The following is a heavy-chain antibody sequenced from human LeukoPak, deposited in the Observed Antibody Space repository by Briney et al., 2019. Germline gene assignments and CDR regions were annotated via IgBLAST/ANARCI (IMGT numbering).Heavy chain of an antibody. D-gene: IGHD1-26*01. CDR1: GYTFTGYY. CDR2: INPNSGGT. V-gene: IGHV1-2*02. J-gene: IGHJ4*02. Sequence: ASVKVSCEASGYTFTGYYMHWVRQAPGQGLEWMGWINPNSGGTNYAQKFQGRVTMTRDTSISTAYMELSRLRSDDTAVYYCARDYGGSYWGLDYWGQGTLVTVSS. CDR3: ARDYGGSYWGLDY.